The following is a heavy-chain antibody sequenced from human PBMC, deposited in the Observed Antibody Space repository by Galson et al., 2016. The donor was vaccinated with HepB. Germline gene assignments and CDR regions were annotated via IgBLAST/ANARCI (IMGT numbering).Heavy chain of an antibody. CDR3: ARDGRQDRGSIFDY. J-gene: IGHJ4*02. V-gene: IGHV3-66*01. D-gene: IGHD6-6*01. Sequence: SLRLSCAASGFVVSSTYMAWVRQAPGRGLECVSLLYRDGFTYYADSVKGRFTISRDNSKNTFYLQMNSLRADDTAVYNCARDGRQDRGSIFDYWGQGTLVTVSS. CDR2: LYRDGFT. CDR1: GFVVSSTY.